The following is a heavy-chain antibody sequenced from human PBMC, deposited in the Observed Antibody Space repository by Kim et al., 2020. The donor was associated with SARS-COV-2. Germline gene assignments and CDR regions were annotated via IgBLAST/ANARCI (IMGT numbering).Heavy chain of an antibody. J-gene: IGHJ6*02. Sequence: GGSLRLSCAASGFTVSSNYMSWVRQAPGKGLEWVSVIYSGGSTYYADSVKGRFTISRDNSKNTLYLQMNILRAEDTAVYYCARDMGLNGDYAYYYYGMDVWGQGTTVTVSS. D-gene: IGHD4-17*01. V-gene: IGHV3-66*02. CDR3: ARDMGLNGDYAYYYYGMDV. CDR1: GFTVSSNY. CDR2: IYSGGST.